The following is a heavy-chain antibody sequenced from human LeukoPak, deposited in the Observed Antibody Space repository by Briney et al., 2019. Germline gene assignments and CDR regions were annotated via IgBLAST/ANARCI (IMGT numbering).Heavy chain of an antibody. J-gene: IGHJ5*01. CDR2: VRNKVNSYTT. Sequence: GGSLRLSCAASGFTFSSYAMSWVRQAPGKGLEWVGRVRNKVNSYTTQYAASVKGRFITSRDDSKNSLYLQMNSLNSDDTAVYYCARFIVALGGGFDSWGQGTLVTVSS. CDR3: ARFIVALGGGFDS. D-gene: IGHD3-16*01. CDR1: GFTFSSYA. V-gene: IGHV3-72*01.